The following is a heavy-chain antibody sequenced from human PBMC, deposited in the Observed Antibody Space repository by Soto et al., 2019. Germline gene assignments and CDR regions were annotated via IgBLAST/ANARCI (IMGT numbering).Heavy chain of an antibody. Sequence: QVQLQESGPALVKPSGTLSLACTVSGASTSSENWWSWVRQAPGKGLEWIGEIYHSGATHYSPSLKSRVRISLDKSKNQFFLKLDSVTAADSAVYYCARDAGASRYYGMDVWGQGNKVTVSS. V-gene: IGHV4-4*02. D-gene: IGHD2-8*02. CDR1: GASTSSENW. CDR3: ARDAGASRYYGMDV. CDR2: IYHSGAT. J-gene: IGHJ6*02.